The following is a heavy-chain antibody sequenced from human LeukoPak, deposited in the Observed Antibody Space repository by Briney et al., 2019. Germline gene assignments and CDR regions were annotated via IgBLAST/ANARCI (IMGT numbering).Heavy chain of an antibody. J-gene: IGHJ4*02. D-gene: IGHD6-19*01. V-gene: IGHV3-21*01. CDR1: GFTFSSYS. CDR2: ISSSSSYI. CDR3: ASAAVAGIVDY. Sequence: GGSLRLSCAASGFTFSSYSMNWVRQAPGKGLEWVSSISSSSSYIYYADSVKGRFTISRDNAKNPLYLQMNSLRAEDTAVNYCASAAVAGIVDYWGQGTLVTVSS.